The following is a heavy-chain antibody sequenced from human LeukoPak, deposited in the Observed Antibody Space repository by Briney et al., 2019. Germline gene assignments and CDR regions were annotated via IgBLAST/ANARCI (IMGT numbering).Heavy chain of an antibody. Sequence: SETLSLTCAVYGGSFSGYYWSWIRQPPGKGLEWIGEINHSGSTNYNPSLKSRVTMSVDTSKNQFSLKLSSVTAADTAVYYCARSIAAAGPSFDPWGQGTLVTVSS. CDR3: ARSIAAAGPSFDP. CDR2: INHSGST. V-gene: IGHV4-34*01. J-gene: IGHJ5*02. D-gene: IGHD6-13*01. CDR1: GGSFSGYY.